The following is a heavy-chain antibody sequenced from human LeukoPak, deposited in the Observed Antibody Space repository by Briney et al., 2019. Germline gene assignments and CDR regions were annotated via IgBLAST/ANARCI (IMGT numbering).Heavy chain of an antibody. V-gene: IGHV3-7*05. CDR1: GFIFSNYW. CDR3: VKESGFMVAPNSAFDI. CDR2: IKQDGREK. D-gene: IGHD4/OR15-4a*01. J-gene: IGHJ3*02. Sequence: GGSLRLSCSASGFIFSNYWMSWVRQAPGKGLEWVANIKQDGREKYYVDSVKGRFTISRDNAKNSLSLQMNSLRAEDTAVFYCVKESGFMVAPNSAFDIWGQGTMVTVSS.